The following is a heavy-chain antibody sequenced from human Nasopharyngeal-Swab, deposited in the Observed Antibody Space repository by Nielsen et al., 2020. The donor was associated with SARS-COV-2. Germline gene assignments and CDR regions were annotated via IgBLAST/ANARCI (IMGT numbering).Heavy chain of an antibody. J-gene: IGHJ4*02. V-gene: IGHV3-43*01. D-gene: IGHD1-26*01. Sequence: GESLKLSCAASGFTFDDYTMHWVRQAPGKGLEWVSLISWDGGSTYYADSVKGRFTISRDNSKNSLYLQMNSLRTEDTALYYCAKQNKWELDYWGQGTLVTVSS. CDR3: AKQNKWELDY. CDR1: GFTFDDYT. CDR2: ISWDGGST.